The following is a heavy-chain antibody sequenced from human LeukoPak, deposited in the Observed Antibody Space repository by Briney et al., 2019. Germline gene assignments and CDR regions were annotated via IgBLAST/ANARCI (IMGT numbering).Heavy chain of an antibody. D-gene: IGHD5-18*01. Sequence: QPGGSLRLSCAASGFTFSSYGMHWVRQAPGKGLEWVAFTRYDGSNKYYADSVKGRFTISRDNSKNTLYLQMNSLRAEDTAVYYCAKVVYSYGQNHFDYWGQGTLVTVSS. CDR3: AKVVYSYGQNHFDY. J-gene: IGHJ4*02. V-gene: IGHV3-30*02. CDR1: GFTFSSYG. CDR2: TRYDGSNK.